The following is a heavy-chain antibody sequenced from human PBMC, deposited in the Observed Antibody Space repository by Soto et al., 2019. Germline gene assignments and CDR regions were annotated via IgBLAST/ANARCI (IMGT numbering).Heavy chain of an antibody. Sequence: QAQLVQSGAEVKKPGASVKISCEASGYTFTSHGISWVRQAPGQGLEWLGWISTYNSRTHYAQKVQGRVTMTTDTSTSTAYLYLRSLTFADTAGYYCARARYCARPSCYKHYYYGMDTWGHGTTVTVSS. D-gene: IGHD2-2*02. CDR3: ARARYCARPSCYKHYYYGMDT. CDR1: GYTFTSHG. V-gene: IGHV1-18*04. CDR2: ISTYNSRT. J-gene: IGHJ6*02.